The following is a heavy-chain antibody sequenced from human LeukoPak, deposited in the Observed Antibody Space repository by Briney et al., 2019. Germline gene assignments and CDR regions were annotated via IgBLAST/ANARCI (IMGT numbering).Heavy chain of an antibody. CDR3: ATHWLGGWYYGDYASDY. V-gene: IGHV1-24*01. J-gene: IGHJ4*02. D-gene: IGHD4-17*01. CDR1: GYTLTGLS. CDR2: FDPEDGET. Sequence: ASVKVSCKVSGYTLTGLSMHWVRQAPGKGLEWMGGFDPEDGETIYAQKFQGRVTMTEDTSTDTAYMELSSLRSEDTAVYYCATHWLGGWYYGDYASDYWGQGTLVTVSS.